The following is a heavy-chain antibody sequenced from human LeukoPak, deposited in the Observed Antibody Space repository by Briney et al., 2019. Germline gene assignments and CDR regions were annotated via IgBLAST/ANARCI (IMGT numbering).Heavy chain of an antibody. CDR3: ARDYGDYLGGVLPSFFDY. J-gene: IGHJ4*02. D-gene: IGHD4-17*01. CDR2: ISSSSSYI. V-gene: IGHV3-21*01. CDR1: GFTVSSNY. Sequence: AGGSLRLSCAASGFTVSSNYMSWVRQAPGKGLEWVSSISSSSSYIYYADSVKGRFTISRDNAKNSLYLQMNSLRAEDTAVYYCARDYGDYLGGVLPSFFDYWGQGTLVTVSS.